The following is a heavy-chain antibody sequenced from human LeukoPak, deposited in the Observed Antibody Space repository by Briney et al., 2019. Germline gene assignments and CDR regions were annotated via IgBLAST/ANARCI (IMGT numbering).Heavy chain of an antibody. CDR3: AREEALGSGSFDY. CDR1: GGSISSYY. Sequence: SETLSLTCTVSGGSISSYYWSWIRQPPGKGLEWIGYIYYSGSTNYNPSLKSRVTISVDTSKNQFSLKLSSVTAADTAVYYCAREEALGSGSFDYWGHGTLVTVSS. J-gene: IGHJ4*01. V-gene: IGHV4-59*01. D-gene: IGHD1-26*01. CDR2: IYYSGST.